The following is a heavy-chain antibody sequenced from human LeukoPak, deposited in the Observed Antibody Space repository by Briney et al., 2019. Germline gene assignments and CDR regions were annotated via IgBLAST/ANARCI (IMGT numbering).Heavy chain of an antibody. CDR2: ISSSGRDT. CDR1: GLTFGDYA. J-gene: IGHJ4*02. V-gene: IGHV3-23*01. CDR3: ARGPDHGGSYYHD. Sequence: GGSLSLSCAASGLTFGDYAMSWVRQAPGKGLEWVSTISSSGRDTYYADSVKGRFTISRDNAKNTLFLQLSSLRAEDTAVYYCARGPDHGGSYYHDWGQGTLVTVSS. D-gene: IGHD1-26*01.